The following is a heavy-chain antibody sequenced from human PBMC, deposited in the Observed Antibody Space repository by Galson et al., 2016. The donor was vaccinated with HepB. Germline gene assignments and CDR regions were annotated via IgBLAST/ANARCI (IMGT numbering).Heavy chain of an antibody. CDR2: ISWNSGSK. D-gene: IGHD5-12*01. CDR3: GKDVGTGGSANGYYYGLDV. CDR1: GFIFDDYG. J-gene: IGHJ6*02. Sequence: SLRLSCAASGFIFDDYGMHWVRQAPGKGLEWVSGISWNSGSKGYADSVKGRYTISRDNANKSLYLEMKSLRPEDTAFYHSGKDVGTGGSANGYYYGLDVWGQGTTVTVSS. V-gene: IGHV3-9*01.